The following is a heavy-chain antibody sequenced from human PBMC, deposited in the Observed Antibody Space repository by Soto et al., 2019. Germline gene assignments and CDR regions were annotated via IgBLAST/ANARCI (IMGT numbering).Heavy chain of an antibody. Sequence: QVQLVESGGGVVQPGRSLRLSCAASGFTFSSYGMHWVRQAPGKGLEWVAVIWYDGSNKYYADSVKGRFTISRDNSKNTLYLQMNSLRAEDTAVYYCARDGTIFGVVGDAFDIWGQGTMVTVSS. CDR2: IWYDGSNK. J-gene: IGHJ3*02. CDR1: GFTFSSYG. D-gene: IGHD3-3*01. V-gene: IGHV3-33*01. CDR3: ARDGTIFGVVGDAFDI.